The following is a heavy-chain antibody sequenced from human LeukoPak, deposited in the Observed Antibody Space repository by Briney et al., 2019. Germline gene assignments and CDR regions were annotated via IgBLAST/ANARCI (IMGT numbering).Heavy chain of an antibody. V-gene: IGHV3-48*01. Sequence: GGSLRLSCAVSGFTISSYWMTWVRQAPGKGLEWVSHIRSSSETFYADSVKGRFTISRDNARNSLYLQMNNLRGEDTAIYYCARDAGNSGYGCDLWGQGTLVTVSS. J-gene: IGHJ5*02. CDR3: ARDAGNSGYGCDL. CDR1: GFTISSYW. D-gene: IGHD5-12*01. CDR2: IRSSSET.